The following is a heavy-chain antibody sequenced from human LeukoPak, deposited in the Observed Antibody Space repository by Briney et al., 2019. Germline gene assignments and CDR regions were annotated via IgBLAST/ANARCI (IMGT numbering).Heavy chain of an antibody. J-gene: IGHJ3*02. Sequence: GASVKVSCKASGYTFTRHYMNWVRQAPGQGLEWMGKINPSSGGTGYAQKFQGRVTMTRDTPTSTVYMELTSLRSADTAVYYCARDGLYCTNGVCSSDIWGQGTLVTVSS. V-gene: IGHV1-46*01. CDR2: INPSSGGT. CDR1: GYTFTRHY. D-gene: IGHD2-8*01. CDR3: ARDGLYCTNGVCSSDI.